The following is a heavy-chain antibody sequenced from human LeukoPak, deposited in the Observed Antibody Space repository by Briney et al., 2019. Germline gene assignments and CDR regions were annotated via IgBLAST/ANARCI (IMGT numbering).Heavy chain of an antibody. Sequence: GESLKISCKGSGYSFTSYWIGWVRQMPGKGLEWMGIIYPGDSDTRYSPSFQGQVTISADKSISTAYLQWSSLKASDTAMYYCARNHGDEYCSGGSCYYYYYYMDVWRKGNTVTVSS. CDR3: ARNHGDEYCSGGSCYYYYYYMDV. J-gene: IGHJ6*03. CDR1: GYSFTSYW. D-gene: IGHD2-15*01. CDR2: IYPGDSDT. V-gene: IGHV5-51*01.